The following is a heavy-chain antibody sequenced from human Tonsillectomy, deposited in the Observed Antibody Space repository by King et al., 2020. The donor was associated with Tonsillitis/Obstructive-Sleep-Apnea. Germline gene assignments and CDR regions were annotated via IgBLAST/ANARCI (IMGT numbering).Heavy chain of an antibody. CDR2: IFWDYEK. Sequence: TLKESGPTLVKPTQTLTLTCPFSGFSLSTIGVGVGWIRQPPGKALEWLAPIFWDYEKRYIPSLKSRPTITKDTSKNQVVLTMTNMDPVDTATYYCAHRVGAKYFQNWGQGTLITVSS. CDR3: AHRVGAKYFQN. J-gene: IGHJ1*01. V-gene: IGHV2-5*02. CDR1: GFSLSTIGVG. D-gene: IGHD3-3*01.